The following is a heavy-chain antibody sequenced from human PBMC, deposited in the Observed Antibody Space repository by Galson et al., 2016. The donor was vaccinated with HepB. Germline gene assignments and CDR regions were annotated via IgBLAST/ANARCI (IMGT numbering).Heavy chain of an antibody. D-gene: IGHD1-26*01. CDR1: GGSISSAGYY. J-gene: IGHJ6*02. CDR3: ATVGAVSRPDYYGTDV. Sequence: TLSLTCSVSGGSISSAGYYWSWIRQHRGRGLEWIGYIFYRSGTYYNPSPRSRLTISVDTSKNQFPLKLRTVTAADTAVYYCATVGAVSRPDYYGTDVWGQGTTVTVSS. CDR2: IFYRSGT. V-gene: IGHV4-31*03.